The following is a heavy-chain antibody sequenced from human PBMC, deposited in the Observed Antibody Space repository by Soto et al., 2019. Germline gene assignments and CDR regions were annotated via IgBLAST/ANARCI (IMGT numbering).Heavy chain of an antibody. CDR3: AKDYFFDPMRYFDN. CDR1: GFTFSSYA. Sequence: PRLSCAASGFTFSSYAMSWVRQAPGKGLEWVSAISGSGGSTYYADSVKGRFTISRDNSKNTLYLQMNSLRAEDTAVYYCAKDYFFDPMRYFDNGGQGALVTVSS. J-gene: IGHJ4*02. V-gene: IGHV3-23*01. CDR2: ISGSGGST. D-gene: IGHD3-9*01.